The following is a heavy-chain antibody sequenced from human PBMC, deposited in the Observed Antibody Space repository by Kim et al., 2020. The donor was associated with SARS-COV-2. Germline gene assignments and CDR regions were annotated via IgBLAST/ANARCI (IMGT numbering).Heavy chain of an antibody. J-gene: IGHJ5*02. CDR1: GFTFSNAW. V-gene: IGHV3-15*01. D-gene: IGHD1-26*01. CDR2: IKSKTDGGTT. Sequence: GGSLRLSCAASGFTFSNAWMSWVRQAPGKGLEWVGRIKSKTDGGTTDYAAPVKGRFTISRDDSKNTLYLQMNSLKTEDTAVYYCTTDVVGATNLGWFDPWGQGTLVTVSS. CDR3: TTDVVGATNLGWFDP.